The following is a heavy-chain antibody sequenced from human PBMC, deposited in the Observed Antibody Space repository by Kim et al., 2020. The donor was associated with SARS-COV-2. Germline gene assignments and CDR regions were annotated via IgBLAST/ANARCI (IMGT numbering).Heavy chain of an antibody. Sequence: SETLSLTCTVSGGSISSSSYYWGWIRQPPGKGLEWIGRIYYSGSTYYNPALKSQVTISVDTSKNQFSLKLSSVTAADTAVYYCARKNADYYYYGMDIWGQGTTVTVSS. J-gene: IGHJ6*02. V-gene: IGHV4-39*01. CDR2: IYYSGST. CDR3: ARKNADYYYYGMDI. CDR1: GGSISSSSYY.